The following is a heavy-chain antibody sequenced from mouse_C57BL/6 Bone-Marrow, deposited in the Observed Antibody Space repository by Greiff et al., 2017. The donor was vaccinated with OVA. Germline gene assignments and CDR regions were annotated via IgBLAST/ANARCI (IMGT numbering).Heavy chain of an antibody. Sequence: EVQLQESGPGLVKPSQSLSLTCSVTGYSITSGYYWNWIRQFPGNKLEWMGYISYDGSNNYNPSLKNRISITRETSKNQFFLKLNSVTTEDTATYYCARAPLGGYYYAMDYWGQGTSVTVSS. CDR1: GYSITSGYY. CDR2: ISYDGSN. CDR3: ARAPLGGYYYAMDY. V-gene: IGHV3-6*01. D-gene: IGHD3-3*01. J-gene: IGHJ4*01.